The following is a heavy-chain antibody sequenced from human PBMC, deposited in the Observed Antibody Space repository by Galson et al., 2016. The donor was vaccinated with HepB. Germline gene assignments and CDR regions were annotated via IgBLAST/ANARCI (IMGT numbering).Heavy chain of an antibody. D-gene: IGHD3-22*01. V-gene: IGHV4-39*01. CDR3: ARHVGYYYSYWYFDL. CDR2: IYYSGST. Sequence: SETLSLTCTVSGGSISSSSYYWGWIRQPPGKGLEWIGSIYYSGSTYYNPSLKSRVTISVDTSKNQFSLKLSSVTAADTAVYYCARHVGYYYSYWYFDLWGRGTLVTVPP. CDR1: GGSISSSSYY. J-gene: IGHJ2*01.